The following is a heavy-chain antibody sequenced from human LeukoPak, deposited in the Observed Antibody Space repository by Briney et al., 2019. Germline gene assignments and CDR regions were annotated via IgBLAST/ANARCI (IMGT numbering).Heavy chain of an antibody. CDR3: ARGRGFLRYYGMDV. CDR2: IIPIFGTA. J-gene: IGHJ6*02. Sequence: SVKVSCKASGYTFTSYYMHWVRQAPGQGLEWMGGIIPIFGTANYAQKFQGRVTITADESTSTAYMELSSLRSEDTAVYYCARGRGFLRYYGMDVWGQGTTVTVSS. V-gene: IGHV1-69*13. CDR1: GYTFTSYY. D-gene: IGHD3-10*01.